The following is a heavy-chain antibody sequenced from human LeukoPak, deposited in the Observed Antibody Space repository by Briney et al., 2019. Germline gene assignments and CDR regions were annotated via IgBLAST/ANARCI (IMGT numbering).Heavy chain of an antibody. J-gene: IGHJ3*02. CDR2: IYYSGST. CDR1: GGSISSSSYY. V-gene: IGHV4-39*07. D-gene: IGHD1-26*01. CDR3: ARGRGSYGAFDI. Sequence: SETLSLTCTVSGGSISSSSYYWGWIRQPPGKGLEWIGSIYYSGSTYYNPSLKSRDTISVDTSKNQFSLELSSVTAADTAVYYCARGRGSYGAFDIWGQGTMVTVSS.